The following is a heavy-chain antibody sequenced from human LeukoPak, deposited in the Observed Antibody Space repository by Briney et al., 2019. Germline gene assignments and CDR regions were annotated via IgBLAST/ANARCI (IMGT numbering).Heavy chain of an antibody. Sequence: SETLSLTCTVSGGSISNSSSYWGWIRQPPGKGLEWIGSIYYSGSTYYNPSLKSRVTISVDTSKNQFSLKLSSVTAADTAVYYCARVWVTPPEGYYMDVWGKGTTVTVSS. J-gene: IGHJ6*03. D-gene: IGHD3-16*01. V-gene: IGHV4-39*07. CDR3: ARVWVTPPEGYYMDV. CDR2: IYYSGST. CDR1: GGSISNSSSY.